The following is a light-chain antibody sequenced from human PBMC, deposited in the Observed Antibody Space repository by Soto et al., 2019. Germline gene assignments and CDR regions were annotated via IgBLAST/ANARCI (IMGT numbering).Light chain of an antibody. Sequence: QSALTQPPSASGSPGQSVTISCTGTRSDVGAYKYVSWYQQYPGKAPKLMIYEVSKRPSGVPDRFSGSNSGNTASLTVSGLQAEDEADYYCTSYVGSDIWVFGGGTKVTVL. CDR2: EVS. J-gene: IGLJ3*02. CDR3: TSYVGSDIWV. V-gene: IGLV2-8*01. CDR1: RSDVGAYKY.